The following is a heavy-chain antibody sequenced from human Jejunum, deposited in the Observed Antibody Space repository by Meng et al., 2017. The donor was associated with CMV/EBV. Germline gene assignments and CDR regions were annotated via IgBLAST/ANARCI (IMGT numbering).Heavy chain of an antibody. V-gene: IGHV4-30-4*08. D-gene: IGHD5-18*01. Sequence: GDYYWSWLRQPPGKGPEWIGYSYYSGNTYYNPSLKSRVTISVDTSKNQFSLRLTSMTAADTAVYYCARGAQLLPPPTYYYYGLDVWGQGTT. CDR2: SYYSGNT. J-gene: IGHJ6*02. CDR1: GDYY. CDR3: ARGAQLLPPPTYYYYGLDV.